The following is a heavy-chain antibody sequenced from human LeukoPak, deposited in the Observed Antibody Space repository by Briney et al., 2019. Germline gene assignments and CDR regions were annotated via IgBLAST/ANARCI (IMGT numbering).Heavy chain of an antibody. J-gene: IGHJ4*02. Sequence: GASVKVSXKASGGTFSSYAISWVRQAPGQGLEWMGGIIPIFGTANYAQKFQGRVTITADESTSTAYMELSSLRSEDTAMYYCARQASAGYSYGLDYWGQGTLVTVSS. CDR3: ARQASAGYSYGLDY. CDR2: IIPIFGTA. V-gene: IGHV1-69*13. CDR1: GGTFSSYA. D-gene: IGHD5-18*01.